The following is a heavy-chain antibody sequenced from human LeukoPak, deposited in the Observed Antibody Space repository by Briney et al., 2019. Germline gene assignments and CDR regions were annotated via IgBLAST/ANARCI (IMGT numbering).Heavy chain of an antibody. CDR2: ISYDGSNK. J-gene: IGHJ3*02. V-gene: IGHV3-30*03. Sequence: GGSLRLSCAASGFTFSSYGMHWVRQAPGKGLEWVAVISYDGSNKYYAGSVKGRFTISRDNSKNTLYLQMNSLRAEDTAVYYCARGGLRDAFDIWGQGTMVTVSS. CDR3: ARGGLRDAFDI. D-gene: IGHD3-16*01. CDR1: GFTFSSYG.